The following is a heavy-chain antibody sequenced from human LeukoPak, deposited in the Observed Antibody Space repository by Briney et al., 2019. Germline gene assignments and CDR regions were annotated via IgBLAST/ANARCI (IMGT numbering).Heavy chain of an antibody. D-gene: IGHD3-16*01. CDR2: TYYRSKWYN. CDR1: GDSVSSNSAA. V-gene: IGHV6-1*01. Sequence: PSQTLSLTCAISGDSVSSNSAAWNWFRQSPSRGLEWLGRTYYRSKWYNDYAVSVKSRVTINSDTSKNQFSPQLSSVTPEDTAVYYCARGGGKMDVWGQGTTVTVSS. CDR3: ARGGGKMDV. J-gene: IGHJ6*02.